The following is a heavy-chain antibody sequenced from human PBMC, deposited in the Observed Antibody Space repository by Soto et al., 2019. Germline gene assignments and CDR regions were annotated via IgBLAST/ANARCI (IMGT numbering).Heavy chain of an antibody. V-gene: IGHV3-23*01. D-gene: IGHD7-27*01. J-gene: IGHJ4*02. Sequence: PGGSLRLSGAASGFTFSIFAISWVRQSPGKGLGWVSTISGSGVSTYYADAVKGRFTISRDNSMGTLYLQMKSLRVEDKAIYYCAKEVSLGSNVDLGYWGQRVLVAVSS. CDR2: ISGSGVST. CDR3: AKEVSLGSNVDLGY. CDR1: GFTFSIFA.